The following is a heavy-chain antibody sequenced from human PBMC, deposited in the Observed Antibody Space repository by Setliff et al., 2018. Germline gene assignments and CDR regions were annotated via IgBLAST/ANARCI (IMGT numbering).Heavy chain of an antibody. CDR2: IYYSGST. CDR1: GGSISSSSYY. D-gene: IGHD3-22*01. V-gene: IGHV4-39*01. J-gene: IGHJ4*02. Sequence: SETLSLTCTVSGGSISSSSYYWGWIRQPPGKGLERIGSIYYSGSTYYNPSLKSRVTISVDTSKNQFSLKLSSVTAADTAVYYCARPNYYDSSGYYSYYFDYWGQGTLVTVSS. CDR3: ARPNYYDSSGYYSYYFDY.